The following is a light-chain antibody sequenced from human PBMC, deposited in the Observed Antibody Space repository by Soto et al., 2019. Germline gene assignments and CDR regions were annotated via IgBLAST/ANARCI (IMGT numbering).Light chain of an antibody. Sequence: AIRMTQSPSSFSASTGDRVTITCRASQGIISYLAWYQQKPGKAPKLLICAASTLQSGVPSRFSGSGSGTDFTLTISCLQSEDFATYYCQQYYSYPRTFGQGTKVDIK. CDR1: QGIISY. J-gene: IGKJ1*01. CDR2: AAS. V-gene: IGKV1-8*01. CDR3: QQYYSYPRT.